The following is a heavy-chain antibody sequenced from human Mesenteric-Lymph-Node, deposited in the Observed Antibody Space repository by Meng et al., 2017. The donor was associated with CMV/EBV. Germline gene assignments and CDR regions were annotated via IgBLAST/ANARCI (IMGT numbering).Heavy chain of an antibody. J-gene: IGHJ4*02. D-gene: IGHD2-21*02. V-gene: IGHV4-34*01. CDR3: ARGYPMTVFDY. CDR2: VSDSGST. CDR1: GGSFSDYY. Sequence: RRCGVDGGSFSDYYWGWIRQTPGKGLEWIGEVSDSGSTNCNPSLKSRVTISIDTSTNQFSLKLNSMTAADTAVYYCARGYPMTVFDYWGQGTLVTVSS.